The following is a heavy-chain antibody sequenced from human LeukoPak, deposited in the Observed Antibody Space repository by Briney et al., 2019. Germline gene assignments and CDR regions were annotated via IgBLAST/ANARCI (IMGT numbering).Heavy chain of an antibody. CDR1: GFTFSSYS. Sequence: GGSLRLSCAASGFTFSSYSMNWVRQAPRTGQEWVSSISSSSSYIYYADSVKGRFTISRDNAKNSLYLQMNSLRAEDTAVYYCARGGSGGYGDYDDYWGQGTLVTVSS. CDR2: ISSSSSYI. CDR3: ARGGSGGYGDYDDY. J-gene: IGHJ4*02. D-gene: IGHD1-26*01. V-gene: IGHV3-21*04.